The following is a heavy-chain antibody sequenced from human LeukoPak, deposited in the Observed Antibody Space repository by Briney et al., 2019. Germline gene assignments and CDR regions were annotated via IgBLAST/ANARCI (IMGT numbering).Heavy chain of an antibody. D-gene: IGHD3-3*01. V-gene: IGHV3-21*04. J-gene: IGHJ4*02. CDR2: ISSSSSYI. Sequence: GGSLRLSCAASGFTFSSYSMNWVRQAPGKGLEWVSSISSSSSYIYYADSVKGRFTISRDNSKNTLYLQMNSLRAEDTAVYYCAKDSRFLEWLLHYFDYWGQGTLVTVSS. CDR3: AKDSRFLEWLLHYFDY. CDR1: GFTFSSYS.